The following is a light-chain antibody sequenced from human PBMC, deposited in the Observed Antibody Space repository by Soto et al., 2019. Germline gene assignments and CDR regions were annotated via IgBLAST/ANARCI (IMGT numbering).Light chain of an antibody. CDR3: NSFTTSSTLV. CDR2: DVS. J-gene: IGLJ2*01. V-gene: IGLV2-14*03. Sequence: QSALTQPASVSGSPGQSITISCTGTSSDVGAYNYVSWYQHHPGKAPKLMIYDVSNRPSGVSNRFSGSKSGNTASLTISGRQAEDEADYYCNSFTTSSTLVFGGGTQLTVL. CDR1: SSDVGAYNY.